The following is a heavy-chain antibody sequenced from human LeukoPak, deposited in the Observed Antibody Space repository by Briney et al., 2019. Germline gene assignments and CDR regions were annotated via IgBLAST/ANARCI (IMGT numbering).Heavy chain of an antibody. J-gene: IGHJ6*02. CDR1: GYTFTGYY. V-gene: IGHV1-2*02. CDR3: AREPSEGYCSGGSCHRPNYYYYYGMDV. D-gene: IGHD2-15*01. CDR2: INPNSGGT. Sequence: ASVKVSCKASGYTFTGYYMHWVRQAPRQGLEWMGWINPNSGGTNYAQKFQGRVTMTRDTSISTAYMELSRLRSDDTAVYYCAREPSEGYCSGGSCHRPNYYYYYGMDVWGQGTTVTVSS.